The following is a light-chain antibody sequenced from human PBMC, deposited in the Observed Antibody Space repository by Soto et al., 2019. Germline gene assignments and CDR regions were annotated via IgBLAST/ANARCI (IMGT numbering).Light chain of an antibody. CDR3: QHYTNGPPI. V-gene: IGKV3-15*01. J-gene: IGKJ3*01. CDR1: ESVPRN. Sequence: EMVMTQSPATLSVSPGERVTLSCRASESVPRNLAWYQQKPGQGPSLLIYYASTRATGVPDRFTGSGSGKEFTLTISSRQYEDVGVYHGQHYTNGPPIFGPGTKVEIK. CDR2: YAS.